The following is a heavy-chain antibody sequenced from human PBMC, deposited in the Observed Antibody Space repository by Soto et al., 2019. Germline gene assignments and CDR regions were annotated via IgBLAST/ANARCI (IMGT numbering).Heavy chain of an antibody. J-gene: IGHJ5*02. CDR3: ARISTGFDP. V-gene: IGHV5-10-1*01. CDR1: GYSFTSYW. Sequence: GESLKISCTGSGYSFTSYWISWVRQMPGRGLEWVGRIDPSDSYTNYSPSFQGHVTISADKSISTAYLQWNSLEASDTAVYYCARISTGFDPWGQGTLVTVS. CDR2: IDPSDSYT.